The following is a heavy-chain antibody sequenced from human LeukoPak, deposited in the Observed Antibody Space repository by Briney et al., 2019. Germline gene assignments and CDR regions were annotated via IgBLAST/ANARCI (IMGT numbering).Heavy chain of an antibody. D-gene: IGHD4-17*01. CDR1: GFTFSSYG. V-gene: IGHV3-30*02. CDR2: IRYDGSNK. CDR3: AKDRDDYGEFYGMDV. J-gene: IGHJ6*02. Sequence: GGSLRLSCAASGFTFSSYGMHWVRQAPGKGLEWVAFIRYDGSNKYCADSVKGRFTISRDNSKNTLYLQMNSLRAEDTAVHYCAKDRDDYGEFYGMDVWGQGTTVTVSS.